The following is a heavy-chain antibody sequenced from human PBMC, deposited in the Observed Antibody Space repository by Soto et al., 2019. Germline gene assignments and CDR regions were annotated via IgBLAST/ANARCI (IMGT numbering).Heavy chain of an antibody. CDR3: ARVGAGYSYGYYFDY. CDR1: GGSFSGYY. J-gene: IGHJ4*02. V-gene: IGHV4-34*01. CDR2: INHSGST. Sequence: SETLSLTCAVYGGSFSGYYWSWIRQPPGKGLEWIGEINHSGSTNYNPSLKSRVTISVDTSKNQFFLKLSTVTAADTAVYYCARVGAGYSYGYYFDYWGQGTLVTVSS. D-gene: IGHD5-18*01.